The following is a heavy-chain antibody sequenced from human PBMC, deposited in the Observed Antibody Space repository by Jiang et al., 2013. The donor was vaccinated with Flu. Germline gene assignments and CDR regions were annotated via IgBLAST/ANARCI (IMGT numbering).Heavy chain of an antibody. V-gene: IGHV3-30*18. Sequence: LSCAASGFMFSHYGMHWVRQAPGKGLEWVAVIPYHGSNEYYADSVKGRFTISRDNSRNTLYLQMNSLRAEDTAVYYCAKGGYSYGEYRFYSDYWGQGTLVTVSS. CDR2: IPYHGSNE. J-gene: IGHJ4*02. CDR3: AKGGYSYGEYRFYSDY. CDR1: GFMFSHYG. D-gene: IGHD5-18*01.